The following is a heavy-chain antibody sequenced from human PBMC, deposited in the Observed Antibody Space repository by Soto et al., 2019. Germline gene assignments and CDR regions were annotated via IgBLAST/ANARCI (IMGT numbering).Heavy chain of an antibody. CDR3: ARGRRVGIAVAGTDIDY. CDR1: GGSFSGYY. J-gene: IGHJ4*02. D-gene: IGHD6-19*01. Sequence: SETLSLTCAVYGGSFSGYYWSWIRQPPGKGLEWIGEINHSGSTNYNPSLKSRVTISVDTSKNQFSLKLSSVTAADTAVYYCARGRRVGIAVAGTDIDYWGQGTLVTVSS. V-gene: IGHV4-34*01. CDR2: INHSGST.